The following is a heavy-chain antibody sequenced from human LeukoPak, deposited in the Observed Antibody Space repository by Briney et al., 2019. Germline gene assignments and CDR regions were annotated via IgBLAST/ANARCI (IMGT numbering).Heavy chain of an antibody. CDR1: GFTFSSYW. Sequence: GGSLRLSCAASGFTFSSYWMSWVRQAPGKGLEWVANIKQDGSEKYYVDSVKGRFTTSRDNAKNSLYLQMNSLRAEDTAVYYCARDTYSSSWPYYYYYMDVWGKGTTVTVSS. CDR3: ARDTYSSSWPYYYYYMDV. CDR2: IKQDGSEK. D-gene: IGHD6-13*01. V-gene: IGHV3-7*01. J-gene: IGHJ6*03.